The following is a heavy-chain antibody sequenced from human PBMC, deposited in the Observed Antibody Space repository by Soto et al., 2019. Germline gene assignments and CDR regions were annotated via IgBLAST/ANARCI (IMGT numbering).Heavy chain of an antibody. D-gene: IGHD1-26*01. J-gene: IGHJ3*02. CDR2: ISGSGGNT. V-gene: IGHV3-23*01. CDR3: AKDRGSGNYGVNAFDI. CDR1: GFTFSSYV. Sequence: EVQVLESGGGLVQPGGSLRLSCAASGFTFSSYVMSWVRQAPGKGLEWVSTISGSGGNTYYADSVKGRFTISRDNSKNTLYLQMNSLRGEDTAIYYCAKDRGSGNYGVNAFDIWGQGTTVTVSS.